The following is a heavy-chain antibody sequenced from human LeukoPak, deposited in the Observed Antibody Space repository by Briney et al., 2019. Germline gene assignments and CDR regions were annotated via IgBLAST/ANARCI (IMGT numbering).Heavy chain of an antibody. CDR2: ISGSGGST. J-gene: IGHJ4*02. CDR3: AKDHGAYYDFWSGYEYYFDY. V-gene: IGHV3-23*01. D-gene: IGHD3-3*01. Sequence: GGSLRLSCAASGFTFSSYAMSWVRQAPGKGLEWVSVISGSGGSTYYADSVKGRFTISRDNSKNTLYLQMNSLRAEDTAVYYCAKDHGAYYDFWSGYEYYFDYWGQGTLVTVSS. CDR1: GFTFSSYA.